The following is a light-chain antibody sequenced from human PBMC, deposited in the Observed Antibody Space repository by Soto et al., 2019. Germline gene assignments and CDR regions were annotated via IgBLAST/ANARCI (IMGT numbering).Light chain of an antibody. J-gene: IGKJ3*01. Sequence: ESVLTQSPGTLSLSPGERATLSCRASQSVSSNYLAWYQQKPGQAPRLLIYGASTRASGIPDRFSGSGSGTDFTLTISRLEPEDSAVYYCQQYGTSLFSFGPGTKVDIK. CDR2: GAS. V-gene: IGKV3-20*01. CDR1: QSVSSNY. CDR3: QQYGTSLFS.